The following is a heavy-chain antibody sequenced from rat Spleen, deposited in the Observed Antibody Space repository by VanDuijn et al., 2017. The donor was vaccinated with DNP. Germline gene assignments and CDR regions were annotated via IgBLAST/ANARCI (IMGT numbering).Heavy chain of an antibody. CDR2: ITSSGGST. CDR3: ARALGDYSGYFDY. D-gene: IGHD1-1*01. J-gene: IGHJ2*01. Sequence: EVQLVESGGGLVYPGRSMKLSCAASGFTFDNFPLAWVRQTPAQGLEWVATITSSGGSTYYPDSVKGRFTISRDNAKNTLYLQMNSLRSEDTATYYCARALGDYSGYFDYWGQGVMVTVSS. V-gene: IGHV5-46*01. CDR1: GFTFDNFP.